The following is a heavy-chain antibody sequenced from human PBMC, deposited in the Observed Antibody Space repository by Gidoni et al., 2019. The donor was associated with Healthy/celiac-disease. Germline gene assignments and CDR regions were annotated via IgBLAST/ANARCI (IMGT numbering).Heavy chain of an antibody. CDR3: ARGGSRRGYYYGMDV. CDR2: IIPILGIA. V-gene: IGHV1-69*02. J-gene: IGHJ6*02. Sequence: QVQLVQSGAEVKKPGSSVKVSCKASGGTFSSYTISWVRQAPGQGLEWMGRIIPILGIANYAQKFQGRVTITADKSTSTAYMELSSLRSEDTAVYYCARGGSRRGYYYGMDVWGRGTTVTVSS. CDR1: GGTFSSYT. D-gene: IGHD3-10*01.